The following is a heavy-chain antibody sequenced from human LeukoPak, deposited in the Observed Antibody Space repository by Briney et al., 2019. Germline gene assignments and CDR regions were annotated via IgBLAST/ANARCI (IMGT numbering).Heavy chain of an antibody. Sequence: PSETLSLTCAVYGGSFSGYYWSWIRQPPGKGLEWIGEINHSGSTNYNPSLKSRVTCSVDTSRNQFSLKLSSVTAAGTAVYYCARAYSSSGLLDYWGQGTLVTVSS. J-gene: IGHJ4*02. D-gene: IGHD6-6*01. V-gene: IGHV4-34*01. CDR3: ARAYSSSGLLDY. CDR2: INHSGST. CDR1: GGSFSGYY.